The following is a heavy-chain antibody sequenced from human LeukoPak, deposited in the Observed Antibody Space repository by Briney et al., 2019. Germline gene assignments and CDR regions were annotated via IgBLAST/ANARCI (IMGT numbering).Heavy chain of an antibody. J-gene: IGHJ4*02. CDR3: ARVSLVATIGIAAAGTGDY. D-gene: IGHD6-13*01. Sequence: ASVKVSCKASGYTFTSYGISWVRQAPGQGLEWMGWISAYNGNTNYAQKLQGRVTKTTDTSTSTAYMELRSLRSDDTAVYYCARVSLVATIGIAAAGTGDYWGQGTLVTVSS. CDR1: GYTFTSYG. V-gene: IGHV1-18*01. CDR2: ISAYNGNT.